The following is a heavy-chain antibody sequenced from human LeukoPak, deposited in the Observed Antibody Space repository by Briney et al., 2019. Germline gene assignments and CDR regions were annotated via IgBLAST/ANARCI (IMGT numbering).Heavy chain of an antibody. CDR2: IHPGDSAT. CDR1: GFSFTNYL. Sequence: GDSMEISLKGSGFSFTNYLIALGRPIPGKGLGWMGIIHPGDSATRYSPSFQGQVTFSVDNSITTSYVQWSIRKASDTGLYYCGSNKVGNRAPDYWGQGTLVTVSS. V-gene: IGHV5-51*01. J-gene: IGHJ4*02. CDR3: GSNKVGNRAPDY. D-gene: IGHD4-23*01.